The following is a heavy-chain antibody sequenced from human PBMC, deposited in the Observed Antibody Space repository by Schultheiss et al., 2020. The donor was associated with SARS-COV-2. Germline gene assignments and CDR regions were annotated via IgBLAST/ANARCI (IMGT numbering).Heavy chain of an antibody. CDR3: ASHVVATPPAPPSPYYGVDV. CDR2: ISGSGEIL. J-gene: IGHJ6*02. CDR1: GFTFVNDDY. V-gene: IGHV3-11*01. Sequence: GESLKLSCAASGFTFVNDDYMSWIRQAPGKGLEWLSYISGSGEILYYADSVRGRFTNSRDSAKNSLYLQMNSLRDEDTAVYYCASHVVATPPAPPSPYYGVDVWGQGTTVTVSS. D-gene: IGHD5-12*01.